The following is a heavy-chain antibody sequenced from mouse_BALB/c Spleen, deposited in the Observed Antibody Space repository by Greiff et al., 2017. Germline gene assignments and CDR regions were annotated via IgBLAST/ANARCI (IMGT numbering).Heavy chain of an antibody. CDR1: GYTFTDYY. Sequence: VQLQQSGAELARPGASVKLSCKASGYTFTDYYINWVKQRTGQGLEWIGEIYPGSGNTYYNEKFKGKATLTADKSSSTAYMQLSSLTSEDSAVYFCAKGDADSMDYWGQGTSVTVSS. V-gene: IGHV1-77*01. J-gene: IGHJ4*01. CDR2: IYPGSGNT. CDR3: AKGDADSMDY.